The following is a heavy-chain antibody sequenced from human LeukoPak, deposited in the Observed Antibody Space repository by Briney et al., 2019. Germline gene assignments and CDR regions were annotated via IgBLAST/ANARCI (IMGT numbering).Heavy chain of an antibody. CDR3: ARGRGDDY. CDR1: GFTFSNYW. D-gene: IGHD3-16*01. J-gene: IGHJ4*02. V-gene: IGHV3-21*01. Sequence: GGSLRLSCAASGFTFSNYWMHWVRQAPGKGLEWVSSISSSSSYIYYADSVKGRFTISRDNAKNSLYLQMNSLRAEDTAVYYCARGRGDDYWGQGTLVTVSS. CDR2: ISSSSSYI.